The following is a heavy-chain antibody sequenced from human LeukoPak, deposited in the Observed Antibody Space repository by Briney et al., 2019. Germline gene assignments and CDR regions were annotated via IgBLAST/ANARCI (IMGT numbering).Heavy chain of an antibody. V-gene: IGHV4-59*01. J-gene: IGHJ1*01. CDR2: IYYSGST. D-gene: IGHD2-2*01. Sequence: SETLSLTCTVSGGSISSYYWSWIRQPPGKGLEWIGYIYYSGSTNYNPSLKSRVTISVDTSKNQFSLKLSSVTAADTAVYYCAAYCSSTSCPTEYFQHWGQGTLVTVSS. CDR3: AAYCSSTSCPTEYFQH. CDR1: GGSISSYY.